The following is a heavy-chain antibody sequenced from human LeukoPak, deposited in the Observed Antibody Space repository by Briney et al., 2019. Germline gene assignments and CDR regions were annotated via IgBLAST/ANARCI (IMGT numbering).Heavy chain of an antibody. Sequence: GGSLRLSCEDSGFTFRSYEMNWVRQAPGKGLEWIAYLRSSGSAYFYAVSVKCRFTIARDNAKNSVYLEMHSLSADDTAVYYWARGGHGTSVAVAGTGDYWGQGTLVTVSS. J-gene: IGHJ4*02. CDR1: GFTFRSYE. CDR3: ARGGHGTSVAVAGTGDY. V-gene: IGHV3-48*03. D-gene: IGHD6-19*01. CDR2: LRSSGSAY.